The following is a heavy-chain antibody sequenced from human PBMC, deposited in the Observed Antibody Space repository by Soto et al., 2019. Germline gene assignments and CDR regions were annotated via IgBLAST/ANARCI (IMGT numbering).Heavy chain of an antibody. CDR1: GGSISSGGYY. Sequence: QVQLQESGPGLVKPSQTLSLTCTVSGGSISSGGYYWSWIRQHPGKGLEWIGYIYYSGSTYYNPSLKSRVTISVEPSKNQFSLKLSSVTAADTAVYYCARGEVSSSPFDYWGQGTLVTVSS. CDR3: ARGEVSSSPFDY. J-gene: IGHJ4*02. CDR2: IYYSGST. D-gene: IGHD1-26*01. V-gene: IGHV4-31*03.